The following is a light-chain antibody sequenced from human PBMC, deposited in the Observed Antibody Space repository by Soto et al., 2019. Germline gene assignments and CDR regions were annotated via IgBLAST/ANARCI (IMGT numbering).Light chain of an antibody. CDR2: AAS. V-gene: IGKV1-12*01. Sequence: DIQMTQSPSSVSASGGDRVTITCRASQSIGNWLAWYQQKPGKAPKLLIYAASTLQGGVPARFSGSGSGTDFALTISSPQPDDFATYHCQQAKSFQLTFGQGTRLEFK. J-gene: IGKJ5*01. CDR1: QSIGNW. CDR3: QQAKSFQLT.